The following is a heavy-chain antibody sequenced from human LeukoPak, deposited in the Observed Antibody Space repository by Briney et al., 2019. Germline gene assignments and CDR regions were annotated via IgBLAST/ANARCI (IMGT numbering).Heavy chain of an antibody. J-gene: IGHJ6*02. CDR2: INSDGSST. Sequence: PGGSLRLSCAASGFTFSSYWMHWVRQAPGKGLVWVSRINSDGSSTCYADSVKGRFTISRDNAKNTLYLQMNSLRAEDTAVYYCARGDYYDSSGYSRWVYYYGMDVWGQGTTVTVSS. CDR3: ARGDYYDSSGYSRWVYYYGMDV. V-gene: IGHV3-74*01. D-gene: IGHD3-22*01. CDR1: GFTFSSYW.